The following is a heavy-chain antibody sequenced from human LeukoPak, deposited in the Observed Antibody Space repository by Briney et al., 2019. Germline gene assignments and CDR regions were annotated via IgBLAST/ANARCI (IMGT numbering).Heavy chain of an antibody. Sequence: SETLSLTCAVYGGSFSGYYWSWIRQPPGKGLEWNGEINHSGSTNYNPSLKSRVTISVDTSKNQFSLKLSSVTAADTAVYYCARPRYYYGSAPFDPWGQGTLVTVSS. D-gene: IGHD3-10*01. V-gene: IGHV4-34*01. CDR3: ARPRYYYGSAPFDP. CDR2: INHSGST. CDR1: GGSFSGYY. J-gene: IGHJ5*02.